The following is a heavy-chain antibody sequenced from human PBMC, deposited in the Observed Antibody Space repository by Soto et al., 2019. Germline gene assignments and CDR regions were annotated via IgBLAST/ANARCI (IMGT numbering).Heavy chain of an antibody. J-gene: IGHJ4*02. CDR3: TRVSRSDAPDY. V-gene: IGHV3-7*01. Sequence: EVQLVESGGGLVQPGGSLRLSCVASGLTFSSSWMNWVRQAPGKGLEWVANIKPDGSEEYYVDSVKGRFTISRDNAKNTLYLQMNSLRAEDTAIYYCTRVSRSDAPDYWGQGTLVAVSS. D-gene: IGHD3-16*02. CDR1: GLTFSSSW. CDR2: IKPDGSEE.